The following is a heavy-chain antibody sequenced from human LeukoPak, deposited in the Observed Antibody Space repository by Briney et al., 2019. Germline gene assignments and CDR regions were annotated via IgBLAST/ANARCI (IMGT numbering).Heavy chain of an antibody. CDR1: GDSLTSSSHY. D-gene: IGHD2-21*02. V-gene: IGHV4-39*01. J-gene: IGHJ3*02. Sequence: SETLSLTCTVSGDSLTSSSHYWGWIRQPPGKRLQWVASLHHTGRNYSNAALKSRVSISMDTAKSQFSLKVSSVTAADSGVYYCVAEMTASAAFDIWGQGTMVAVSS. CDR2: LHHTGRN. CDR3: VAEMTASAAFDI.